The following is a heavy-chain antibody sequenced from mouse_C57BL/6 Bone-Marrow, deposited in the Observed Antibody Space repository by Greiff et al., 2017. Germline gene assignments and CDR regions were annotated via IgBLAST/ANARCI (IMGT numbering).Heavy chain of an antibody. J-gene: IGHJ3*01. CDR3: ARGGSGFPGLAY. CDR1: GFTFSDYY. D-gene: IGHD3-2*02. V-gene: IGHV5-16*01. Sequence: EVQLVESEGGLVQPGSSMTLSCTASGFTFSDYYMAWVRQVPEKGLEWVANINYDGSSTYYLDSLKSRFIISRDNAKNILYLQMSSLKSEDTATDYCARGGSGFPGLAYWGQGTLVTVSA. CDR2: INYDGSST.